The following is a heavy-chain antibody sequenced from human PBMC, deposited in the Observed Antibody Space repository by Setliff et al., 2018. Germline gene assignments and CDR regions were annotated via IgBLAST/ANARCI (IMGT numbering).Heavy chain of an antibody. Sequence: GGYLRLSCVASGFTFGAYTLTWVRQAPGKGLEFVSGVDQGANTYYGDSVKGRFTISRDNSQNTVYLQMTNLRVEDTAIYYCAKDRVPDGKWDFDSSGPGAQVTVSS. J-gene: IGHJ4*02. CDR2: VDQGANT. V-gene: IGHV3-23*01. CDR1: GFTFGAYT. D-gene: IGHD2-8*01. CDR3: AKDRVPDGKWDFDS.